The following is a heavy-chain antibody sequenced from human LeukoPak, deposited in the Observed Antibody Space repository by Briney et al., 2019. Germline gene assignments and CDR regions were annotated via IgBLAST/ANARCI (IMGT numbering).Heavy chain of an antibody. CDR3: ARDHGSGSYYQYYFDY. CDR2: IYTSGST. CDR1: GGSISSGSYY. Sequence: SQTLSLTCTVSGGSISSGSYYWSWIRQPAGKGLEWIGRIYTSGSTNYNPSLKSRVTISVDTSKNQFSLKLSSVTAADTAVYYCARDHGSGSYYQYYFDYWGQGTLVTVSS. V-gene: IGHV4-61*02. J-gene: IGHJ4*02. D-gene: IGHD3-10*01.